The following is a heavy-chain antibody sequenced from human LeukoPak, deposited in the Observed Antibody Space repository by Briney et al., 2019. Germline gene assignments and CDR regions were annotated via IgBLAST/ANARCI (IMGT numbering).Heavy chain of an antibody. V-gene: IGHV3-33*01. D-gene: IGHD6-19*01. CDR1: GFTFSTYG. J-gene: IGHJ4*02. Sequence: GGSLRLSCAASGFTFSTYGMHWVRRAPGKGLEWVAVILFDGNNKYYADSVKGRFTISRDNSKNTLHLQMNSLRAEDTAVYYCARDPEGSSGWYSDYWGQGTLVTVSS. CDR3: ARDPEGSSGWYSDY. CDR2: ILFDGNNK.